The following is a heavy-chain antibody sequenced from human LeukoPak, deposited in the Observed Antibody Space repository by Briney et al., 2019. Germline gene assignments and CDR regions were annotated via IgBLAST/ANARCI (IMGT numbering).Heavy chain of an antibody. D-gene: IGHD3-22*01. Sequence: PSETLSLTCAVYGGSFSGYYWSWIRQPPGKGLEWIGEINHSGSTNYNPSLKSRVTISVDTSKNQFSLKLSSVTAADTAVYYCASDDYYDSSGYYRFDPWGQGTLVTVSS. CDR1: GGSFSGYY. CDR2: INHSGST. J-gene: IGHJ5*02. V-gene: IGHV4-34*01. CDR3: ASDDYYDSSGYYRFDP.